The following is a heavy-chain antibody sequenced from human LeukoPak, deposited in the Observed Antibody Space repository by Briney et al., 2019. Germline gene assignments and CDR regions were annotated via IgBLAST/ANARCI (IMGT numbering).Heavy chain of an antibody. V-gene: IGHV3-15*01. D-gene: IGHD1-26*01. CDR2: IKSKPDGETT. J-gene: IGHJ4*02. Sequence: GGALRLSCAASGFTFSDAWMNWVRQAPGKGLEWVGRIKSKPDGETTDYAAPVKDRFTISRDDSKNTLYLQMNSLKTEDTAVYYCTTTIVGATMSFDYWGQGTLVTVSS. CDR1: GFTFSDAW. CDR3: TTTIVGATMSFDY.